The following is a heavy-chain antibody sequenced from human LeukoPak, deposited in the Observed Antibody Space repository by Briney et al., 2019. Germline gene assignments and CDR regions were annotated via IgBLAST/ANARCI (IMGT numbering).Heavy chain of an antibody. D-gene: IGHD3-3*01. CDR1: GASYNAYY. CDR2: IDHRGTA. Sequence: SGTMSLTCAVYGASYNAYYWSWIRQPPGKGLEWIGDIDHRGTATYNPSLKSRLSISADASKNQLSLKLNSVTDADTAVYYCAVGITILGVAASFDSWGQGNLVIVSS. V-gene: IGHV4-34*01. J-gene: IGHJ4*02. CDR3: AVGITILGVAASFDS.